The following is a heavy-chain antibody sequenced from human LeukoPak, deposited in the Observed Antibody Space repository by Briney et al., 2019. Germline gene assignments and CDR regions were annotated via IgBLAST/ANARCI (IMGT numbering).Heavy chain of an antibody. V-gene: IGHV3-30*02. CDR1: GFTFSSYG. CDR2: IGFDGTYE. Sequence: GGSPRLSCAASGFTFSSYGMHWVRQAPGKGLEWVALIGFDGTYEYYADSVKGRFTISRDNSNKTLYLQMNSLRAEDTAVYYCAKERDYAEDMDVWGKGTTVTVSS. D-gene: IGHD4-17*01. J-gene: IGHJ6*03. CDR3: AKERDYAEDMDV.